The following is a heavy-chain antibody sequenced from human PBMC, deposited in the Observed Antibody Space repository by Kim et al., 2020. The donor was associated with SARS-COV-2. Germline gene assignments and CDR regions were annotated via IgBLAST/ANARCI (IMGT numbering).Heavy chain of an antibody. Sequence: GGSLRLSCAASGFTFSSYEMNWVRQAPGKGLEWFSYISSSVSTIYYADSVKGRFTISRDNAKNSLYLQMNSLRAEDTAVYYCPRVEEGNGSGKGYYYYGMDGWGQGTTVTVSS. CDR2: ISSSVSTI. D-gene: IGHD3-10*01. CDR1: GFTFSSYE. J-gene: IGHJ6*02. V-gene: IGHV3-48*03. CDR3: PRVEEGNGSGKGYYYYGMDG.